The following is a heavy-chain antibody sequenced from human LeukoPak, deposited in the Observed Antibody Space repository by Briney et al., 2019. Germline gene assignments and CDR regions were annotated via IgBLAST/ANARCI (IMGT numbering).Heavy chain of an antibody. V-gene: IGHV1-2*02. CDR3: ARPADYGDYLDY. J-gene: IGHJ4*02. Sequence: GASVKVSCKASGYTFTDYYMHWVRQAPGKGLEWMGWINPKSGATKYALKFQGRVTMTRDTSISTVYMELSRLRSDDTAVYYCARPADYGDYLDYWGQGTLVTVSS. CDR1: GYTFTDYY. D-gene: IGHD4-17*01. CDR2: INPKSGAT.